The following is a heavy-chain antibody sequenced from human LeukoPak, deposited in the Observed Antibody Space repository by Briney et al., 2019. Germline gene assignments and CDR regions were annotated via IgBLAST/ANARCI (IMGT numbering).Heavy chain of an antibody. CDR2: ISASGRTT. CDR1: GFPFRNYS. D-gene: IGHD3-10*01. Sequence: SGVSLRLSCTTSGFPFRNYSMNWVRQAPGRELQWVSAISASGRTTKYADPVKGRFTISRDNSRNTLYLHIDSLRPDDTALYFCAKDDAGFGEDFDSWGQGTLVIVSS. CDR3: AKDDAGFGEDFDS. V-gene: IGHV3-23*01. J-gene: IGHJ4*02.